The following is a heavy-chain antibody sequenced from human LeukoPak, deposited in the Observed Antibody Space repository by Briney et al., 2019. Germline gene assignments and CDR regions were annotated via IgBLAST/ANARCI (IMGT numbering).Heavy chain of an antibody. Sequence: GGSLRLSCAASGFTFSTYAMSWVRQAPGKGLEWVANIKQDASDIHYVGSVRGRFTISRDNAKNSLYLQMNSLRPEDTAVYYCVRDFQSAFDMWGQGTMVTVSS. CDR1: GFTFSTYA. CDR2: IKQDASDI. V-gene: IGHV3-7*04. J-gene: IGHJ3*02. CDR3: VRDFQSAFDM.